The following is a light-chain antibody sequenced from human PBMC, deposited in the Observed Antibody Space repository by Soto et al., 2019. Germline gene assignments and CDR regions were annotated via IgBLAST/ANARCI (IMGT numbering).Light chain of an antibody. CDR3: QQYGSSRTWT. J-gene: IGKJ1*01. V-gene: IGKV3-20*01. Sequence: SVLTQAPATLALSLEVRGTLSSMASQSVSSSFLAWYQQKPGQAPRLLIYGASSRATGIPDRFSGSGSGTDFTLTISRLEPEDFAVYYCQQYGSSRTWTFGQGTKADIK. CDR2: GAS. CDR1: QSVSSSF.